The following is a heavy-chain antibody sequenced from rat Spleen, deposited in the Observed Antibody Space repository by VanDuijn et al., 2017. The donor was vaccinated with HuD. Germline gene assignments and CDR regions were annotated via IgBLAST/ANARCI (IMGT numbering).Heavy chain of an antibody. V-gene: IGHV5-31*01. Sequence: EVQLVESGGGLVQPGRSLKLTCVASGFTFNNYWMTWIRQAPTKGLEWVATISPSGGSTYYRDSVKGRFTVSRDNAKSTLSLQMDSLRSEDTAPYYCERQGSGYNPFDYWGQGVMVTVSS. CDR1: GFTFNNYW. J-gene: IGHJ2*01. D-gene: IGHD1-9*01. CDR3: ERQGSGYNPFDY. CDR2: ISPSGGST.